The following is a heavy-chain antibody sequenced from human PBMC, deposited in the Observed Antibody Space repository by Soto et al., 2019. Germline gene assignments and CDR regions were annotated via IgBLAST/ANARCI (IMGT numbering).Heavy chain of an antibody. J-gene: IGHJ6*02. CDR2: IYYSGSN. CDR3: ASRGYSYGFSLGMDV. CDR1: GGSISSGGYY. D-gene: IGHD5-18*01. V-gene: IGHV4-31*03. Sequence: QVQLQESGPGLVKPSQTLSLTCTVSGGSISSGGYYWSWIRQHPGKGLEWIGYIYYSGSNYYNPSLKSRVTISVDTSKNQFSLKRSSVTAADTAVYYCASRGYSYGFSLGMDVWGQGTTVTVSS.